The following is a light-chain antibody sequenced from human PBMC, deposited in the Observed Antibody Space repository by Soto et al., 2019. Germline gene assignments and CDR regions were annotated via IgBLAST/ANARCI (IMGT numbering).Light chain of an antibody. CDR2: DAS. CDR3: QQYKSYSPT. V-gene: IGKV1-5*01. Sequence: DIQMTQSPSTLSASVGDRVTITCRASQSISSWLAWYQQKPGKAPNLLIYDASSLESGVPSRFSGSGSGTEFTLTISSLQPDDFATYHCQQYKSYSPTFGQGTKVDIK. J-gene: IGKJ1*01. CDR1: QSISSW.